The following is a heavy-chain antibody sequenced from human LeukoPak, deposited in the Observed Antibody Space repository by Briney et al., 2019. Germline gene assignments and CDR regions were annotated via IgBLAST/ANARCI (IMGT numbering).Heavy chain of an antibody. V-gene: IGHV3-64*01. D-gene: IGHD1-7*01. CDR2: ISSNGGST. CDR3: ARGRGTTKLDYFDY. Sequence: GGSLRLSCAASGFTFSSYAMHWVRQAPGKGLEYVLAISSNGGSTYYANSVKGRFTISRDNSKNTLYLQMGSLRAEDMAVYYCARGRGTTKLDYFDYWGQGTLVTVSS. J-gene: IGHJ4*02. CDR1: GFTFSSYA.